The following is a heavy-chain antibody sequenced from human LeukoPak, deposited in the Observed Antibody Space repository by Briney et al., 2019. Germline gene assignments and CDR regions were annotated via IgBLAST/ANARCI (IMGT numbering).Heavy chain of an antibody. D-gene: IGHD2-2*01. CDR2: ILYDGSNK. CDR3: ARDLYVSVPAAMFYYYYGMDV. CDR1: GVTFSSYA. Sequence: GGSLRLSSAAPGVTFSSYATHWVRQAPGKRLGWVSLILYDGSNKYYADSVKGRFTISRDNSKNTLCLQMNSLRDEETAVYYCARDLYVSVPAAMFYYYYGMDVWGQGTTVTVSS. J-gene: IGHJ6*02. V-gene: IGHV3-30-3*01.